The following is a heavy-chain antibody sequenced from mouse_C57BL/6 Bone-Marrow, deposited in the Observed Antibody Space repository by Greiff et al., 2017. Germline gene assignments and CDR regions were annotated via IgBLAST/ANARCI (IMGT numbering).Heavy chain of an antibody. D-gene: IGHD1-1*01. V-gene: IGHV1-55*01. Sequence: QVQLQQPGAELVKPGASVKMSCKASGYTFTSYWITWVKQRPGQGLEWIGDIYPGSGSTNYNEKFKSKATLTVDTSSSTAYMQLSSLTSEDSAVYYCARCYYYGSRGWYFDVWGTGTTVTVSS. CDR2: IYPGSGST. J-gene: IGHJ1*03. CDR3: ARCYYYGSRGWYFDV. CDR1: GYTFTSYW.